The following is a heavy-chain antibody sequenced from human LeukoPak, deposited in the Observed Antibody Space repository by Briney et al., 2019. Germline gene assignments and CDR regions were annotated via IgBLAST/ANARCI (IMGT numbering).Heavy chain of an antibody. D-gene: IGHD6-19*01. CDR3: AKGNRAVAGSFDY. V-gene: IGHV3-9*01. CDR1: GFTFDDYA. Sequence: GRSLRLSCAASGFTFDDYAMHWVRQARGKGLEWVSGISWNSGNIGFADSVKGRFTISRDNAKNSLYLQMNSLRAEDTALYYCAKGNRAVAGSFDYWGQGTLVTVSS. CDR2: ISWNSGNI. J-gene: IGHJ4*02.